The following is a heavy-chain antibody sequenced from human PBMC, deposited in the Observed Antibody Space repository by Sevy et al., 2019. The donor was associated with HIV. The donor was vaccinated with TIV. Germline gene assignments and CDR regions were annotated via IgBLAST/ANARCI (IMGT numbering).Heavy chain of an antibody. CDR1: GFTFSTYT. CDR3: AKGDSTFYGMDV. J-gene: IGHJ6*02. Sequence: GGSLRLSCAASGFTFSTYTMNWVRQAPGKGLEWVSAISGSGGSTYYEDSVKGRFTISRDKSKNTLYLQMNNLRAEDTAVYYCAKGDSTFYGMDVWGQGTTVTVSS. D-gene: IGHD6-13*01. CDR2: ISGSGGST. V-gene: IGHV3-23*01.